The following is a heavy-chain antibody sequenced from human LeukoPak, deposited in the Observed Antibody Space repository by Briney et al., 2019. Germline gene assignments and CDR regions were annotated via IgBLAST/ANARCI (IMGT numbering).Heavy chain of an antibody. J-gene: IGHJ4*02. D-gene: IGHD3-16*01. Sequence: GGSLRLSCAASGFSFRNYWMGWVRQAPGKGLEWVANTKPDGSAEYYADSVRGRFTASRDNANNLLYLQMNRLRAEDTAVYYCAKKGGSNGYYFDYWGQGTLVTVSS. V-gene: IGHV3-7*03. CDR2: TKPDGSAE. CDR1: GFSFRNYW. CDR3: AKKGGSNGYYFDY.